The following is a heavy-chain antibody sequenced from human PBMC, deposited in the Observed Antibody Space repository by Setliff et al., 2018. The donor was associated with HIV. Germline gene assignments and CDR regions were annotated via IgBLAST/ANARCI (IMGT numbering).Heavy chain of an antibody. CDR3: ARVPSGLWFGKWGN. CDR2: INHSGST. D-gene: IGHD3-10*01. J-gene: IGHJ4*02. Sequence: SETLSLTCAVYGGSFSGYYWSWIRQPPGKGLEWIGEINHSGSTNYNPSLKGRLTISVDPSKNHFSLNLTSVTAADTAVYYCARVPSGLWFGKWGNWGQGTLATVSS. CDR1: GGSFSGYY. V-gene: IGHV4-34*09.